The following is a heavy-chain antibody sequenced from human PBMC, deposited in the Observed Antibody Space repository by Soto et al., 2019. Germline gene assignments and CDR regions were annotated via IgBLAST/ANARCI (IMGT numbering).Heavy chain of an antibody. J-gene: IGHJ4*02. Sequence: SETLSLTCTVSGGSISSGDCYWNWIRQHPGKGLEWIGYIYHRGSTKYNPSLKNRVTISVDTSKNQISLKLSSLSAADTAVYYCARAESVCQPVGPDYWGQGTLVTVSS. CDR2: IYHRGST. CDR3: ARAESVCQPVGPDY. V-gene: IGHV4-31*03. CDR1: GGSISSGDCY. D-gene: IGHD1-26*01.